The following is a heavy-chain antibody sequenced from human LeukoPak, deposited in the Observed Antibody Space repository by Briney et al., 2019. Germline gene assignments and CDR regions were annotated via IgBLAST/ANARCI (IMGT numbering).Heavy chain of an antibody. CDR2: IRDDGSNK. CDR1: GFTFNSYG. V-gene: IGHV3-30*02. Sequence: PGGSLRLSCAASGFTFNSYGMHWVRQAPGKGLEWVAFIRDDGSNKYYADSVKGRFTISRDNSKNTLYLQMNSLRAEDTAVYYCARGPSSSWYYYYYYMDVWGKGTTVTVSS. J-gene: IGHJ6*03. CDR3: ARGPSSSWYYYYYYMDV. D-gene: IGHD6-13*01.